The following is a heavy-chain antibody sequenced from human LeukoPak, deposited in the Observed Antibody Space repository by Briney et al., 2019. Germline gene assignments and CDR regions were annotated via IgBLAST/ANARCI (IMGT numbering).Heavy chain of an antibody. CDR2: ISPRGNSI. Sequence: GGSLRLSCAASGFSFTSFAMTWVRQAPGKGLEWISAISPRGNSIYYSDSVRGRFTVSRDNSENTLYLQLNRLTAEDTAVYYCARTREQWQVLDYWGQGTLVTVSS. CDR3: ARTREQWQVLDY. CDR1: GFSFTSFA. V-gene: IGHV3-23*01. J-gene: IGHJ4*02. D-gene: IGHD6-19*01.